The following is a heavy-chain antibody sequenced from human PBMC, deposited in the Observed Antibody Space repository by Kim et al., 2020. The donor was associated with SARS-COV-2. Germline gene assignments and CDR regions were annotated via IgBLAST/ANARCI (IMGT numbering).Heavy chain of an antibody. CDR3: ASLPYGSSSWPLYAFDI. V-gene: IGHV1-3*01. D-gene: IGHD6-13*01. J-gene: IGHJ3*02. Sequence: ASVKVSCKASGYTFTSYAMHWVRQAPGQRLEWMGWINAGNGNTKYSQKFQGRVTITRDTSASTAYMELSSLRSEDTAVYYCASLPYGSSSWPLYAFDIWGQGTMVTVSS. CDR1: GYTFTSYA. CDR2: INAGNGNT.